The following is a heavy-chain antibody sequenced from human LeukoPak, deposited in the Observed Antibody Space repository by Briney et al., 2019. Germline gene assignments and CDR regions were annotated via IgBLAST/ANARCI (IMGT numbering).Heavy chain of an antibody. Sequence: ASVKVSCKASGYTFTSYGISWVRQAPGQGLEWMGWISAYNSNTNYAQKFQGRVTITADESTSTAYMELSSLRSEDTAVYYCARGSGAYYYYYMDVWGKGTTVTISS. CDR1: GYTFTSYG. CDR3: ARGSGAYYYYYMDV. CDR2: ISAYNSNT. J-gene: IGHJ6*03. V-gene: IGHV1-18*01. D-gene: IGHD3-10*01.